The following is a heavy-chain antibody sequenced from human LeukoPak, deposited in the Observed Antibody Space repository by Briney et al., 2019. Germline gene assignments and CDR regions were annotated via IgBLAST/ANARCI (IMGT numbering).Heavy chain of an antibody. CDR3: ARTDGSSWYPGFDP. Sequence: GGSLRLSCAASGFTFSSYSMNWVRQAPGKGLEWVSSISSSNSYIYYADSVKGRFTISRDNAKNSLYLQMNSLRAEDTAVYYCARTDGSSWYPGFDPWGQGTLVTVSS. CDR2: ISSSNSYI. D-gene: IGHD6-13*01. J-gene: IGHJ5*02. CDR1: GFTFSSYS. V-gene: IGHV3-21*01.